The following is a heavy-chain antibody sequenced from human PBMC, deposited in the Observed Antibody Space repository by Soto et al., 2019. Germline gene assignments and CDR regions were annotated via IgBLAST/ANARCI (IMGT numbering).Heavy chain of an antibody. CDR3: AKDRYLDHDSRGYLFDN. Sequence: EVQLLESGGDLIQPGGSLRLSCAASGFTFNLYAMAWVRQAPGKGLEWVSAISRYGDFTYYADSVEGRFTISRDNSKNTLYLQMNSLRAEDTALYYCAKDRYLDHDSRGYLFDNWGQGTLVTVSS. CDR2: ISRYGDFT. D-gene: IGHD3-22*01. J-gene: IGHJ4*02. CDR1: GFTFNLYA. V-gene: IGHV3-23*01.